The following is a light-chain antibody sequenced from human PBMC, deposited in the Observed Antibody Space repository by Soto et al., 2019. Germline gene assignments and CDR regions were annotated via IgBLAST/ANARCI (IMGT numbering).Light chain of an antibody. J-gene: IGKJ3*01. CDR3: QQRDTWPLT. Sequence: EIVLTQSPATLSLSPGERATLSCRASQSVSSYLAWYQQKPGQAPRLLIYDASNMATGIPARFSGSGSGTDFTLTISSLEPEDFALYYCQQRDTWPLTFGPGTTVDFK. V-gene: IGKV3-11*01. CDR1: QSVSSY. CDR2: DAS.